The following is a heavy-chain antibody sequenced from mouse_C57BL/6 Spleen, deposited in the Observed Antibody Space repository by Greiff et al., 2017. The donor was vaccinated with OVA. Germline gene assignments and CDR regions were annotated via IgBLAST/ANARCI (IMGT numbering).Heavy chain of an antibody. CDR1: GFNIKDYY. V-gene: IGHV14-2*01. J-gene: IGHJ1*03. CDR2: IDPEDGET. Sequence: EVQLQESGAELVKPGASVKLSCTASGFNIKDYYMHWVKQRTEQGLEWIGRIDPEDGETKYAPKFQGKATITADTSSNPAYLYLSSLTSEDTAVYYGARPPRWLLRYFDGWGTGTTVTVSS. CDR3: ARPPRWLLRYFDG. D-gene: IGHD2-3*01.